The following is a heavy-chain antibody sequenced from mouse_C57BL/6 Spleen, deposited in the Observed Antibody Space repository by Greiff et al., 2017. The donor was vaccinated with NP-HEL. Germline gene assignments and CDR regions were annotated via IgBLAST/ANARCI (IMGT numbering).Heavy chain of an antibody. CDR3: ARYPIYDGYPAWFAY. Sequence: QVQLKQPGAELVKPGASVKLSCKASGYTFTSYWMHWVKQRPGRGLEWIGRIDPNSGGTKYNEKFKSKATLTVDKPSSTAYMQLSSLTSEDSAVYYCARYPIYDGYPAWFAYWGQGTLVTVSA. J-gene: IGHJ3*01. V-gene: IGHV1-72*01. CDR2: IDPNSGGT. CDR1: GYTFTSYW. D-gene: IGHD2-3*01.